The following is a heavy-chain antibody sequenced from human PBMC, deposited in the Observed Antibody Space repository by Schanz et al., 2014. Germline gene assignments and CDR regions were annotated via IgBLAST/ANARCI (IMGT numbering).Heavy chain of an antibody. D-gene: IGHD3-22*01. Sequence: VQLVQSGAEVKRPGASVRVSCKASGYTFTSYDFNWVRQAPGQGLEWMGRIIPILGIATYAQKFQGRLTITADKSTSTAYMELSSLRSEDTAMYYCARDYYDSSGYYYCDYWGQGTLVTVSS. V-gene: IGHV1-69*09. CDR2: IIPILGIA. J-gene: IGHJ4*02. CDR1: GYTFTSYD. CDR3: ARDYYDSSGYYYCDY.